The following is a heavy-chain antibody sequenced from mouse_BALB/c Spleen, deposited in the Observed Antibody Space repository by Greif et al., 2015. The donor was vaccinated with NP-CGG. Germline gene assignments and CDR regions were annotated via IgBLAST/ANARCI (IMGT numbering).Heavy chain of an antibody. Sequence: EVKVVESGAELVKPGASVKLSCTASGFNIKDTYMHWVKQRPEQGLEWIGRIDPANGNTKYDPKFQGKATITADTSSNTAYLQLSSLTSEDTAVYYCARGNYGYWGQGTTLTVSS. CDR3: ARGNYGY. CDR1: GFNIKDTY. D-gene: IGHD2-1*01. J-gene: IGHJ2*01. V-gene: IGHV14-3*02. CDR2: IDPANGNT.